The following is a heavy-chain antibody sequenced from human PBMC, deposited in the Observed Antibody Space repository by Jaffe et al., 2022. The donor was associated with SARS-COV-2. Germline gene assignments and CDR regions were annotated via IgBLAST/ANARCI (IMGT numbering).Heavy chain of an antibody. V-gene: IGHV3-23*01. CDR1: GFTFSSYA. Sequence: EVQLLESGGGLVQPGGSLRLSCAASGFTFSSYAMSWVRQAPGKGLEWVSAISGSGGSTYYADSVKGRFTISRDNSKNTLYLQMNSLRAEDTAVYYCAKAYESYADAVAGTGWPYYWGQGTLVTVSS. CDR2: ISGSGGST. J-gene: IGHJ4*02. CDR3: AKAYESYADAVAGTGWPYY. D-gene: IGHD6-19*01.